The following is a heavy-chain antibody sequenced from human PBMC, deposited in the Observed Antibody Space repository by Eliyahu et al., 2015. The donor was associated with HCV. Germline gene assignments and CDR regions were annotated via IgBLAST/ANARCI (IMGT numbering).Heavy chain of an antibody. D-gene: IGHD6-19*01. CDR3: ASGGGGIAVTGTGGWFDP. CDR2: IHYSGST. V-gene: IGHV4-59*01. Sequence: QVQLQESGPGLVKPSETLSLTCXVSGGSITTYXWSWIRPPPGKGLEWIGYIHYSGSTNYNPSLKSRVTISLDTSKNQFSLNLTSVTAADTAMYYCASGGGGIAVTGTGGWFDPWGQGTLVTVSS. J-gene: IGHJ5*02. CDR1: GGSITTYX.